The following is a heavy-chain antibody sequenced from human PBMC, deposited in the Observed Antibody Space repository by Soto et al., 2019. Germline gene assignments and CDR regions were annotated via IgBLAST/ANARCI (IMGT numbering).Heavy chain of an antibody. Sequence: QVQLVESGGGVVQPGRSLRLSCAASGFTFSSYGMHWVRQAPGKGLEWVAVIWYDGSNKYYADSVKGRFTISRDNSKNTLYLQMNSLRAEDTAVYYCAKPWLSSSGWLLDYWGQGTLVTVSS. V-gene: IGHV3-33*06. J-gene: IGHJ4*02. CDR3: AKPWLSSSGWLLDY. CDR1: GFTFSSYG. D-gene: IGHD6-19*01. CDR2: IWYDGSNK.